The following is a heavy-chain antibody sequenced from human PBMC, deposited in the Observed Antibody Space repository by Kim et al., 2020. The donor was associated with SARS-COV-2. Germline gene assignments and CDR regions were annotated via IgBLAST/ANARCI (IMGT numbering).Heavy chain of an antibody. CDR3: ARAAGYGSGNIWSFDY. D-gene: IGHD2-15*01. Sequence: SLKSRVTISVDTSKNQFSLKLSSVTAADTAVYYCARAAGYGSGNIWSFDYWGQGTLVTVSS. J-gene: IGHJ4*02. V-gene: IGHV4-31*02.